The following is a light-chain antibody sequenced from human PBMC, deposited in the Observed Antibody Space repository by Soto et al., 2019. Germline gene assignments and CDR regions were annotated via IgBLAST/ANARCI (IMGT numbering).Light chain of an antibody. CDR3: GSHAAGSTLI. CDR1: SSDVGGYNE. CDR2: DLT. Sequence: QSALTQPASVSGSPGQSTTISCTGTSSDVGGYNEVSWYQQRPGKAPKLMIYDLTNRPSGVSNRFSGSKSGNTASLTISGLQAEDEAYYYCGSHAAGSTLIFGGGTKLTVL. J-gene: IGLJ2*01. V-gene: IGLV2-14*01.